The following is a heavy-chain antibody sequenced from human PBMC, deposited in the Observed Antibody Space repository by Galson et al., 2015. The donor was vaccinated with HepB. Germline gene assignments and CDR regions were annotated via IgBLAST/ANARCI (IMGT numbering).Heavy chain of an antibody. J-gene: IGHJ3*02. Sequence: TLSLTCTVSGGSISSYYWSWIRRPAGKGLEWIGRIYTSGSTNYNPSLKSRVTMSVDTSKNQFSLKLSSVTAADTAVYYCARDRGLLWFGEFRYLGAFDIWGQGTMVTVSS. CDR3: ARDRGLLWFGEFRYLGAFDI. D-gene: IGHD3-10*01. V-gene: IGHV4-4*07. CDR1: GGSISSYY. CDR2: IYTSGST.